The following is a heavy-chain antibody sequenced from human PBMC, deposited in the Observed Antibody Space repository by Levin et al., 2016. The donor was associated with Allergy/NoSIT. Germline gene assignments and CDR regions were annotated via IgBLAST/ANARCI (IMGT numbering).Heavy chain of an antibody. J-gene: IGHJ6*03. CDR3: ARDWVYYDSRNYYYYYMDV. V-gene: IGHV4-61*01. CDR1: GGSVSSGSYY. D-gene: IGHD3-22*01. CDR2: IYYSGST. Sequence: SETLSLTCTVSGGSVSSGSYYWSWIRQPPGKGLEWIGYIYYSGSTNYNPSLKSRVTISVDTSKNQFSLKLSSVTAADTAVYYCARDWVYYDSRNYYYYYMDVWGKGTTVTVSS.